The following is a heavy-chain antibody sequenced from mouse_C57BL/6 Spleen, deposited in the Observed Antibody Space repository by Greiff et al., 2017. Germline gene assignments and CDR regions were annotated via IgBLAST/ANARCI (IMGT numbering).Heavy chain of an antibody. CDR3: ARSYYGSSYYDMDY. D-gene: IGHD1-1*01. J-gene: IGHJ4*01. V-gene: IGHV1-20*01. Sequence: VQLKQSGPELVKPGDSVKISCKASGYSFTGYFMNWVMQSHGKSLEWIGRINPYNGDTFYNQKFKGKATLTVDKSSSTAHMELRSLTSEDSAVYYCARSYYGSSYYDMDYWGQGTSVTVSS. CDR2: INPYNGDT. CDR1: GYSFTGYF.